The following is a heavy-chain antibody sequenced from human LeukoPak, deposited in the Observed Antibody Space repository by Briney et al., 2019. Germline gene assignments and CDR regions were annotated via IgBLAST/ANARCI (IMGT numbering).Heavy chain of an antibody. Sequence: GESLEISCKGSGYSFTSYWISWVRQMPGKGLEWMGRIDPSDSYTNYSPSFQGHVTISADKSISTAYLQWSSLKASNTAMYYCARLDSGPFDYFDYWGQGTLVTVSS. CDR3: ARLDSGPFDYFDY. V-gene: IGHV5-10-1*01. J-gene: IGHJ4*02. CDR1: GYSFTSYW. D-gene: IGHD5-12*01. CDR2: IDPSDSYT.